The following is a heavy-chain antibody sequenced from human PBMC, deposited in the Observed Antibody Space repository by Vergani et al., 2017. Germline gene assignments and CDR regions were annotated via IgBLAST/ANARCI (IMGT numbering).Heavy chain of an antibody. CDR3: AREPPLTGFFDY. Sequence: QVQLVQSGAEVGKPGASVKISCKASAYTFTAYYIYWVRQAPEQGLEWVGVISPDGFSTFYAQKFQGRVTITRDTSTSTVYVEVTSLRSDDTAVYYCAREPPLTGFFDYWGQGTLVTVSS. V-gene: IGHV1-46*03. D-gene: IGHD3-9*01. CDR1: AYTFTAYY. CDR2: ISPDGFST. J-gene: IGHJ4*02.